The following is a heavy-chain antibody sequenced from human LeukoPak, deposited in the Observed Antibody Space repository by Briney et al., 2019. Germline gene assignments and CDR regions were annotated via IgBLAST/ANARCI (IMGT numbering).Heavy chain of an antibody. CDR1: GFSFSSYA. J-gene: IGHJ4*02. V-gene: IGHV3-23*01. Sequence: PGGSLRLSCAASGFSFSSYAMTWVRQAPGKGLDWVSSTSGSGGSKFYADSVKGRFTISRDNSKNTLYLQMDTLRAEDTAVYYCATNDRSVAVAGDYWGQGTLVTVSS. CDR2: TSGSGGSK. CDR3: ATNDRSVAVAGDY. D-gene: IGHD6-19*01.